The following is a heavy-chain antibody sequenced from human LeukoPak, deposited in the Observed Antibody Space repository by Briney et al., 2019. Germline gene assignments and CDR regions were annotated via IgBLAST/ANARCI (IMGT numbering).Heavy chain of an antibody. V-gene: IGHV4-34*01. D-gene: IGHD2-8*01. Sequence: SETLSLTCAVYGGSFSGYYWSWIRQPPGKGLEWIGETNHSGSTNYSPSLKSRVTISVDTSKNQFSLKLSSVTAADTAVYYCASFVLPGDYWGQGTLVTVSS. J-gene: IGHJ4*02. CDR1: GGSFSGYY. CDR3: ASFVLPGDY. CDR2: TNHSGST.